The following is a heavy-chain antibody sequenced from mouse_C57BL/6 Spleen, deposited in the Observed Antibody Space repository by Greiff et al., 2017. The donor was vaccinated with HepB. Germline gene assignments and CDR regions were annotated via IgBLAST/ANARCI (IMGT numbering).Heavy chain of an antibody. D-gene: IGHD2-4*01. V-gene: IGHV3-6*01. CDR3: AREGYDYDGEDY. J-gene: IGHJ2*01. CDR1: GYSITSGYY. Sequence: ESGPGLVKPSQSLSLTCSVTGYSITSGYYWNWIRQFPGNKLEWMGYISYDGSNNYNPSLKNRISITLDTSKNQFFLKLNSVTTEDTATYYCAREGYDYDGEDYWGQGTTLTVSS. CDR2: ISYDGSN.